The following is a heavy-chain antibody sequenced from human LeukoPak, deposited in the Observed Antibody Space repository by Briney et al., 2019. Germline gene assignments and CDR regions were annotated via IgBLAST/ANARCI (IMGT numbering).Heavy chain of an antibody. Sequence: GGSLRLSCTAPRFTFNRYGMHWVRQAPGKGLEWVAVISYDGTNKYYADSVKGRFTISRDNSKNTLYLQMNSLRVEDTAVYYCARRAGAYSHPYDYWGQGTLVTVSS. CDR2: ISYDGTNK. D-gene: IGHD4/OR15-4a*01. J-gene: IGHJ4*02. CDR1: RFTFNRYG. V-gene: IGHV3-30*03. CDR3: ARRAGAYSHPYDY.